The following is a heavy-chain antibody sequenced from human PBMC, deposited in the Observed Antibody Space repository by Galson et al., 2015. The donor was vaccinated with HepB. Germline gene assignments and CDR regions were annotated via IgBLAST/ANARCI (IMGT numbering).Heavy chain of an antibody. CDR1: GFNFSNYG. CDR3: ARKDATITVAALEY. Sequence: SLRLSCAASGFNFSNYGMHWVRQAPGKGLEWMALIWKDGSNKHYADSLKGRFRISRDNAKNTLFLEADSVRAEDTAVYYCARKDATITVAALEYWGLGVLVTVSS. J-gene: IGHJ4*02. CDR2: IWKDGSNK. D-gene: IGHD6-13*01. V-gene: IGHV3-33*08.